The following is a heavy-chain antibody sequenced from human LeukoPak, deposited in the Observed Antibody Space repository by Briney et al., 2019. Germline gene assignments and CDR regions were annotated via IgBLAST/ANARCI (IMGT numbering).Heavy chain of an antibody. CDR2: INHSGST. V-gene: IGHV4-34*01. CDR1: GGSFSGYY. D-gene: IGHD5-12*01. Sequence: SETLSLTCAVYGGSFSGYYWSWIRQPPGKGLEWIGEINHSGSTNYNPSLKSRVTISVDRSKNQFSLRLSSVTAADTAVYYCARVVSDYVFDYWGQGTLVTVSS. CDR3: ARVVSDYVFDY. J-gene: IGHJ4*02.